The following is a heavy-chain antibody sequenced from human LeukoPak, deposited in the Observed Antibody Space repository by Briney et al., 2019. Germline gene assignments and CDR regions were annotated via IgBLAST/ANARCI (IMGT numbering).Heavy chain of an antibody. CDR1: GYTFTSYA. D-gene: IGHD3-10*01. CDR3: ARDDLYGSGSYPLDY. CDR2: INAGNGNT. J-gene: IGHJ4*02. V-gene: IGHV1-3*01. Sequence: ASVKVSCKASGYTFTSYAMHWVRQAPGQRLEWMGWINAGNGNTKYSQKFQGRVTITRDTSASTAYMELSSLRSEDTAVYYCARDDLYGSGSYPLDYWGQGTLVTVSS.